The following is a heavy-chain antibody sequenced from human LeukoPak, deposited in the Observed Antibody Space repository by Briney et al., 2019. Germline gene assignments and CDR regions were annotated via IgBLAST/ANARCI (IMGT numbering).Heavy chain of an antibody. CDR3: AKDSALPDIVVVPAAKGFDY. CDR2: IWYDGSNK. D-gene: IGHD2-2*01. V-gene: IGHV3-33*06. J-gene: IGHJ4*02. Sequence: TGGSLRLSCAASGFTFSSYDMNWVRQAPGKGLEWVAVIWYDGSNKYYADSVKGRFTISRDNSKNTLYLQMNSLRAEDTAVYYCAKDSALPDIVVVPAAKGFDYWGQGTLVTVSS. CDR1: GFTFSSYD.